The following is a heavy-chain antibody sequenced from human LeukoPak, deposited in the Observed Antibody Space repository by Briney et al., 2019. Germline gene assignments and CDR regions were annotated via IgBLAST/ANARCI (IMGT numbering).Heavy chain of an antibody. V-gene: IGHV4-30-2*01. Sequence: PSQTLSLTCAVSGGSISSGGYSWSWIRQPPGKGLEWIGYIYHSGSTHYNPSLKSRVTISVDRSKNQFSLKLSSVTAADTAVYYCARGGSSPSAEYFQHWGQGTLVTVSS. CDR3: ARGGSSPSAEYFQH. CDR1: GGSISSGGYS. CDR2: IYHSGST. J-gene: IGHJ1*01. D-gene: IGHD3-10*01.